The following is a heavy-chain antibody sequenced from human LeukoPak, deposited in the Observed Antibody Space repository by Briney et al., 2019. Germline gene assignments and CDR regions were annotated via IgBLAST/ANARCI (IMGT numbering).Heavy chain of an antibody. CDR1: GYTFTYYH. J-gene: IGHJ5*02. V-gene: IGHV1-2*02. D-gene: IGHD4/OR15-4a*01. CDR2: VNPKSGAT. CDR3: ARAYEYGWFDP. Sequence: GASVRVSCKASGYTFTYYHLHWLRQAPEQGLEWMGWVNPKSGATNYAQRFQGRVTMTWQTSISTGNMELSSLRSDDTAVYYCARAYEYGWFDPWGQGTLVTVSS.